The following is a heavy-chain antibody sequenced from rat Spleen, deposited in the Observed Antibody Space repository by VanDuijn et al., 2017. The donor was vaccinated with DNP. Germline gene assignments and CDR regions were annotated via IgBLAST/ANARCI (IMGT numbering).Heavy chain of an antibody. V-gene: IGHV5-22*01. D-gene: IGHD1-10*01. CDR2: LTYDGAGT. CDR1: GFTFSDYY. Sequence: EVQLVESGGGLVQPGRSLKLSCAASGFTFSDYYMAWVHQAPTKGLEWVAYLTYDGAGTYYRDSVKGRFTISRDNAKSTLYLQMNSLTSEDMATYYCTRPIYNNHGGFAYWGQGTLVTVSS. J-gene: IGHJ3*01. CDR3: TRPIYNNHGGFAY.